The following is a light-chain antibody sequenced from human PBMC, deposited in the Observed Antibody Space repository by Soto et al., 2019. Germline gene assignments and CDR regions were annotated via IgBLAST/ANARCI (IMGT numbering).Light chain of an antibody. CDR3: QRRSNWLT. CDR1: QSVSRY. Sequence: EIVLTQSPATLSLSPGERATLSCRASQSVSRYLAWYQQKPGQAPRLLIYDASNRATGIPARFSGSGSGTDFTLTISSLELEDFAVYYCQRRSNWLTFGGGTKVEIK. V-gene: IGKV3-11*01. CDR2: DAS. J-gene: IGKJ4*01.